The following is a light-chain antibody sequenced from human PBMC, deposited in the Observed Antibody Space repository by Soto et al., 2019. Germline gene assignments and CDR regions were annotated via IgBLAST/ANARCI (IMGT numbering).Light chain of an antibody. CDR3: NSYTSSSTYV. CDR1: SSDVGGFNY. J-gene: IGLJ1*01. CDR2: DVT. Sequence: QYVLTQPASVSGSPGQSITISCTGTSSDVGGFNYVSWYQQHPGKAPKLMIYDVTNRPSGVSYRFSGSKSGNTASLTISGLQAEDEADYYCNSYTSSSTYVLGTGTKVTVL. V-gene: IGLV2-14*03.